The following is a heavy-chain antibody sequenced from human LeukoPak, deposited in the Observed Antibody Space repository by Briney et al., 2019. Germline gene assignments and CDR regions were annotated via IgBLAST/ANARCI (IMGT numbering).Heavy chain of an antibody. CDR2: INPNSGGT. Sequence: ASVKVSCKASGYTFTGYYMHWVRQAPGQGLEWMGWINPNSGGTNYAQKFQGRVTMTRDTSISTAYMELSRLRSDDTAVYYCARDSPLPSPVRGVIYWFDPWAREPWSPSPQ. J-gene: IGHJ5*02. CDR3: ARDSPLPSPVRGVIYWFDP. D-gene: IGHD3-10*01. CDR1: GYTFTGYY. V-gene: IGHV1-2*02.